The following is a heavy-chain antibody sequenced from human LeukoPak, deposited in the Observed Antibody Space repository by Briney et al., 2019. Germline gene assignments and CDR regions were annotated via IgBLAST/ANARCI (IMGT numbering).Heavy chain of an antibody. CDR1: EFTFSSYS. CDR3: ARTRSNGYLTFDY. Sequence: GGPLRLSCAASEFTFSSYSMNWVRQAPGKGLEWVSYITNSGNSKSYADSVKGRFTISRDNTKNSLYLQMNGLRAEDTAVYYCARTRSNGYLTFDYWGQGILVTVSS. CDR2: ITNSGNSK. V-gene: IGHV3-48*01. D-gene: IGHD3-22*01. J-gene: IGHJ4*02.